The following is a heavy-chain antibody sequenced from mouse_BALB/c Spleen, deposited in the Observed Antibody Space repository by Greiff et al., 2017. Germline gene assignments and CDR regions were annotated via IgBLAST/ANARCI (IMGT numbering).Heavy chain of an antibody. J-gene: IGHJ1*01. D-gene: IGHD2-4*01. CDR3: KRDSTMIKENWYFDV. CDR1: GFNIKDYY. CDR2: IDPENGDT. V-gene: IGHV14-4*02. Sequence: EVQLQQSGAELVRSGASVKLSCTASGFNIKDYYMHWVKQRPEQGLEWIGWIDPENGDTEYAPKFQGKATMTADTSSNTAYLQLSSLTSEDTAVYYCKRDSTMIKENWYFDVWGAGTTVTVSS.